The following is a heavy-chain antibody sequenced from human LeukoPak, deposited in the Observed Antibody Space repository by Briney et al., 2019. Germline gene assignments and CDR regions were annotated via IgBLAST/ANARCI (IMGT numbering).Heavy chain of an antibody. D-gene: IGHD2-2*01. CDR1: GYSFTSYW. Sequence: GESLQISCKVSGYSFTSYWISWVRQMPGKGLEWMGRIDPSDSYTNYSPSFQGHVTISADKSISTAYLQWSSLKASDTAMYYCARHVHRYCSSTSCLPLDYWGQGTLVTVSS. V-gene: IGHV5-10-1*01. J-gene: IGHJ4*02. CDR3: ARHVHRYCSSTSCLPLDY. CDR2: IDPSDSYT.